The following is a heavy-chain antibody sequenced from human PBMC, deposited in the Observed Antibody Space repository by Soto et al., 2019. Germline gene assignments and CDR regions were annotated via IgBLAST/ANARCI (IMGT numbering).Heavy chain of an antibody. Sequence: SQTLSLTCAISGDSVSSNSAAWNWIRQSPSRGLEWLGRTYYRSKWYDDYAVSVKSRITINLDTSKNQFSLQLNSVTPEDTAVYYCARDTSMVTALYYYYGMDVWGQGTTVTVSS. CDR3: ARDTSMVTALYYYYGMDV. V-gene: IGHV6-1*01. CDR1: GDSVSSNSAA. D-gene: IGHD5-18*01. CDR2: TYYRSKWYD. J-gene: IGHJ6*02.